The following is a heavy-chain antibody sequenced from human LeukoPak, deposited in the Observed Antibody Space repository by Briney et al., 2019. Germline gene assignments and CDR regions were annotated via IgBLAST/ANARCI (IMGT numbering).Heavy chain of an antibody. CDR1: GFTFSSYW. Sequence: PGGSLRLSCAASGFTFSSYWMTWVRQAPGKGLEWVASIKQDGSENYYVDSVKGRFTISRDNAKNSLYLQMNSLRADDTAVYYCAKISVTLTRDYWGQGTLVTVSS. D-gene: IGHD2-21*02. CDR3: AKISVTLTRDY. CDR2: IKQDGSEN. V-gene: IGHV3-7*05. J-gene: IGHJ4*02.